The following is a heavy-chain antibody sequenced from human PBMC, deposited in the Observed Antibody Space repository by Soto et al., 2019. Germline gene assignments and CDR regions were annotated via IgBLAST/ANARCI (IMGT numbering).Heavy chain of an antibody. Sequence: GGSLRLSCAGSGFMLGDYALHWVRQAPGKGLEWLAVISFDGIQKYYADSVQGRFTISRDNSKNTLYLQMNSLRAEDTAVYYCAKDKRDGYNYRCFDYWGQGTLVTVSS. J-gene: IGHJ4*02. CDR3: AKDKRDGYNYRCFDY. CDR1: GFMLGDYA. D-gene: IGHD5-12*01. CDR2: ISFDGIQK. V-gene: IGHV3-30*07.